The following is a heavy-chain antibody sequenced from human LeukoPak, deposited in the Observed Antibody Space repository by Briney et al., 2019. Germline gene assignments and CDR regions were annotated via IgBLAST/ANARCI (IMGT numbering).Heavy chain of an antibody. Sequence: GGSLRLSCVASGFTFSSYGMHWVRQAPGKGLEWVAFIRYDGSNKYYADSVKGRFTISRDNSKNTLYLQMNSLRAEDTAVYYCAKDAYGSGSTQDYWGQGTLVTVSS. CDR2: IRYDGSNK. CDR1: GFTFSSYG. V-gene: IGHV3-30*02. D-gene: IGHD3-10*01. CDR3: AKDAYGSGSTQDY. J-gene: IGHJ4*02.